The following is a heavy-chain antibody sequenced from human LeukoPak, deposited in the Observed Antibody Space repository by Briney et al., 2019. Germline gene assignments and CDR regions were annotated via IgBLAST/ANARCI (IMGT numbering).Heavy chain of an antibody. D-gene: IGHD2-2*01. J-gene: IGHJ2*01. CDR2: ITSTSRTK. V-gene: IGHV3-48*02. CDR1: AFPFSSYN. CDR3: ARDVWESPRYCSTTRSKPCWYFDL. Sequence: QPGGSQRLSCAASAFPFSSYNMNWVRQAPGKGLEWVSHITSTSRTKYYADSVKGRFTISRDNAENSLYLQMNSLRDEDTAVYYCARDVWESPRYCSTTRSKPCWYFDLWGRGTLVTVSS.